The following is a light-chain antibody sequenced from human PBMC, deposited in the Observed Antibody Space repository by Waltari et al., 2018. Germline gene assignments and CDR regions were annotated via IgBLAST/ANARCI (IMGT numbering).Light chain of an antibody. J-gene: IGKJ1*01. Sequence: EIVMTQSPATLSVSPGDRATLSCRASQSVSRNLAWYQQHPGQAPRLLIYATSTRATGVPARFSGSGSGTDFTLTISSLQSEDFAVYYCQQYNGWPRTFGQGTKVEI. V-gene: IGKV3-15*01. CDR1: QSVSRN. CDR3: QQYNGWPRT. CDR2: ATS.